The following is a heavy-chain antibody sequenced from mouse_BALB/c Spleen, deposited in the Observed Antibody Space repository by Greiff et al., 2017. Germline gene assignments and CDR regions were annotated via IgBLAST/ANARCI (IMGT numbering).Heavy chain of an antibody. Sequence: EVQVVESGAELVKPGASVKLSCTASGFNIKDTYMHWVKQRPEQGLEWIGRIDPANGNTKYDPKFQGKATITADTSSNTAYLQLSSLTSEDTAVYYCAPHYYGSSYAMDYWGQGTSVTVSS. J-gene: IGHJ4*01. CDR3: APHYYGSSYAMDY. V-gene: IGHV14-3*02. CDR1: GFNIKDTY. D-gene: IGHD1-1*01. CDR2: IDPANGNT.